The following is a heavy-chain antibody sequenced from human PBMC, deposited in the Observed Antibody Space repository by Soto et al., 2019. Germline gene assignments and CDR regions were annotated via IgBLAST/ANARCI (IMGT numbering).Heavy chain of an antibody. J-gene: IGHJ6*02. CDR3: ARDMRFWIAAEGAYYYYYGMDV. V-gene: IGHV1-18*04. CDR2: ISAYNGNT. Sequence: QVQLVQSGAEVKKPGASVKVSCKASGYTFTSYGISWVRQAPGQGLEWMGWISAYNGNTNYAQKLQGRVTMTTDTSASTAYMELRSLRSDDTAVYYCARDMRFWIAAEGAYYYYYGMDVWGQGTTVTVSS. CDR1: GYTFTSYG. D-gene: IGHD6-6*01.